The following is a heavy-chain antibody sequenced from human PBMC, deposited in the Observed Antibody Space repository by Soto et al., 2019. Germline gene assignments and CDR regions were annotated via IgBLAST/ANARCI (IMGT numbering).Heavy chain of an antibody. CDR3: VRGYYRYTEV. V-gene: IGHV3-33*01. Sequence: QVQLVESGGGVVQPGRSLRLCCIASGFVFRDHAIHWVRQAPGQGLEWVAVIWGDSTKSYYADSVTGRFTISRDYSKNTVYLQMDNLRVEDTAVYYCVRGYYRYTEVRGDGTTVTVSA. CDR2: IWGDSTKS. D-gene: IGHD4-4*01. J-gene: IGHJ6*04. CDR1: GFVFRDHA.